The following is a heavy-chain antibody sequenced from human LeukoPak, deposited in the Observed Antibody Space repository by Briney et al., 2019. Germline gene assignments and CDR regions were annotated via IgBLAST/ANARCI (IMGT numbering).Heavy chain of an antibody. J-gene: IGHJ4*02. CDR2: INPNSGGT. CDR3: AGGGTYYYDSSGYPSGFDY. Sequence: ASVKVSCKASGYTFTGYYMHWVRQAPGQGLEWMGRINPNSGGTNYAQKFQGRVTMTRDTSISTAYMELSRLRSDDTAVYYCAGGGTYYYDSSGYPSGFDYWGQGTLVTVSS. CDR1: GYTFTGYY. D-gene: IGHD3-22*01. V-gene: IGHV1-2*06.